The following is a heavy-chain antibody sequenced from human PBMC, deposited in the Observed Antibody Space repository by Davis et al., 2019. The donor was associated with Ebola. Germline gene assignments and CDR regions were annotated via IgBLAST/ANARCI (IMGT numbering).Heavy chain of an antibody. CDR2: ISYSGST. Sequence: MPSETLSLTCAVSGGSFTSACLSWSWIPHPPGTGLEWIGFISYSGSTYYNPCLKSRVTISVDTSKNQFSLKLSTVTAADTAVYYCARERPKTWFDPWGQGTLVTVSS. V-gene: IGHV4-30-4*07. CDR3: ARERPKTWFDP. CDR1: GGSFTSACLS. J-gene: IGHJ5*02. D-gene: IGHD6-25*01.